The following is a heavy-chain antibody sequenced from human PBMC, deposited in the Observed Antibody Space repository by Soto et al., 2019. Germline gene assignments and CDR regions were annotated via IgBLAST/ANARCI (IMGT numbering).Heavy chain of an antibody. J-gene: IGHJ3*02. D-gene: IGHD3-3*01. V-gene: IGHV3-74*01. Sequence: GGSLRLSCAASGFTFSSYWMHWVRQAPGKGLVWVSRINSDGSSTSYADSVKGRFTISRDNAKNTLYLQMNSLRAEDTAVYYCAREVGDFWSGYYSRAFDIWGQGTMVTVSS. CDR1: GFTFSSYW. CDR3: AREVGDFWSGYYSRAFDI. CDR2: INSDGSST.